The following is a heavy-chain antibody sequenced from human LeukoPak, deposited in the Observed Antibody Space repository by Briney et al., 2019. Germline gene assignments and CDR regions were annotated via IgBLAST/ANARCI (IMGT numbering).Heavy chain of an antibody. J-gene: IGHJ4*02. CDR3: ARGPGRSKWFGELPTYDDY. D-gene: IGHD3-10*01. CDR2: ISAYNGNT. CDR1: GYTFTSYG. Sequence: ASVKVSCKASGYTFTSYGISWVRQAPGQGLEWMGWISAYNGNTNYAQKLQGRVTMTTDTSTSTAYMELRSLRSDDTAVYYCARGPGRSKWFGELPTYDDYWGQGTLVTVSS. V-gene: IGHV1-18*01.